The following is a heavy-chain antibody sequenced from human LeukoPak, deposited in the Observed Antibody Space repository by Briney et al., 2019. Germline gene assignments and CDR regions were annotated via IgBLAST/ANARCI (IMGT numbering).Heavy chain of an antibody. CDR3: ARGDEEFDY. V-gene: IGHV4-59*11. Sequence: SETLSLTCTVSGGSLSSHYWSWIRQPPGKGLEWIGYTFYSGSTIYNPPLKSRVTISVDTSKNQFSLKLSSVTAADTAVYYCARGDEEFDYWGHGTLSASPQ. CDR1: GGSLSSHY. J-gene: IGHJ4*01. CDR2: TFYSGST.